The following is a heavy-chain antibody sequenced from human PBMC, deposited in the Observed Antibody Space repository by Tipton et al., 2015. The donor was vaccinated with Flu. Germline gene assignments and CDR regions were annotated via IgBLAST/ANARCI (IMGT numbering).Heavy chain of an antibody. V-gene: IGHV3-43D*03. CDR3: ATEVAWQGGGYYGMDV. J-gene: IGHJ6*02. Sequence: QLVQSGGVVVQPGGSLRLSCAASGLTFDGYDMHWVRQAPGKGLEWVSVISWDGGSTFYADSVRGRFTVSRDNSENSLYPQMSSLRAEDTALYYCATEVAWQGGGYYGMDVWGQGTTVTVSS. CDR1: GLTFDGYD. CDR2: ISWDGGST. D-gene: IGHD1-26*01.